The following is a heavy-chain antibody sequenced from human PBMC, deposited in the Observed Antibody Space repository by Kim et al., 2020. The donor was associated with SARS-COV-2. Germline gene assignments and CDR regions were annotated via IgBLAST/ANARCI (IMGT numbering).Heavy chain of an antibody. CDR2: IWYDGSNK. V-gene: IGHV3-33*06. CDR1: GFTFSSYG. J-gene: IGHJ6*02. D-gene: IGHD6-19*01. Sequence: GGSLRLSCAASGFTFSSYGMHWVRQAPGKGLEWVAVIWYDGSNKYYADSVKGRFTISRDNSKNTLYLQMNSLRAEDTAVYYCAKDLMQWLVSAKFPAYGMDVWGQGTTVTVSS. CDR3: AKDLMQWLVSAKFPAYGMDV.